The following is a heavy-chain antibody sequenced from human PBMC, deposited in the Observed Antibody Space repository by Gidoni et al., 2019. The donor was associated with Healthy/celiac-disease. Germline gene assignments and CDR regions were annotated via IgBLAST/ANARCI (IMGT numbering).Heavy chain of an antibody. J-gene: IGHJ4*02. D-gene: IGHD3-22*01. V-gene: IGHV4-34*01. Sequence: QVQLQQWGAGLLKPSETLSLTCAVYGESCSGYYWSWIRQPPGKGLEWLGAINHSGSTNYNPSLKSRVTISVDTSKNQFSLKLSSVTAADTAVYYCARGYYYDSSGYYHIYYFDYWGQGTLVTVSS. CDR1: GESCSGYY. CDR2: INHSGST. CDR3: ARGYYYDSSGYYHIYYFDY.